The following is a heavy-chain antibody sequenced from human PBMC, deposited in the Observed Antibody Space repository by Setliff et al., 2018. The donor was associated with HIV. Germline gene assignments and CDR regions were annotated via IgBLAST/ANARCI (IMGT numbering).Heavy chain of an antibody. Sequence: SETLSLTCAVYGGSFSGYYWMWIRQSPGKGLEWIGEITHSGSTNYNPSLKSRVTISVDTSKNQFSLKLSSVTAADTAVYYCARSNYYDSSGYLITLFDYWGQGTLVTVSS. CDR1: GGSFSGYY. CDR2: ITHSGST. V-gene: IGHV4-34*01. J-gene: IGHJ4*02. CDR3: ARSNYYDSSGYLITLFDY. D-gene: IGHD3-22*01.